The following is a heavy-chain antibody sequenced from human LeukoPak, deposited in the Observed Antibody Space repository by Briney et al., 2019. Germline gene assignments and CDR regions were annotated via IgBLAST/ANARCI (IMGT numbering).Heavy chain of an antibody. CDR2: IIPIFGTA. CDR1: GYTFTSYA. V-gene: IGHV1-69*06. Sequence: GASVKVSCKASGYTFTSYAISWVRQAPGQGLEWMGGIIPIFGTANYAQKFQGRVTITADKSTSTAYMELRSLRSDDTAVYYCARDHPPVGFDPWGQGTLVTVSS. J-gene: IGHJ5*02. CDR3: ARDHPPVGFDP.